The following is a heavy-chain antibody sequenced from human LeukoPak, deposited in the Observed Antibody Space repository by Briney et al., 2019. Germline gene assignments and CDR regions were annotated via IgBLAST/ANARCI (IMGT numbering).Heavy chain of an antibody. CDR2: MSHSGST. CDR3: AIYDGYDSSGDGRYYFDY. D-gene: IGHD3-22*01. V-gene: IGHV4-38-2*01. J-gene: IGHJ4*02. CDR1: GYSISSGYH. Sequence: PSETLSLTCAVSGYSISSGYHWAWIRQPPGNGLEWIGSMSHSGSTYYNPSLKSRVTISVDTSKNQFSVKLSSVSAAGTGRYYCAIYDGYDSSGDGRYYFDYWRQGTLVTVSS.